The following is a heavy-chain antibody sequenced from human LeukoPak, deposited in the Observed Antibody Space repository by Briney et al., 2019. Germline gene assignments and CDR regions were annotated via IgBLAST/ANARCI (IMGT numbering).Heavy chain of an antibody. D-gene: IGHD3-22*01. CDR2: INAGNGNT. CDR1: GYTFTSYA. V-gene: IGHV1-3*03. J-gene: IGHJ4*02. CDR3: ARGQIPYYDSSGSNFDY. Sequence: ASVKVSCKASGYTFTSYAMHWVRQAPGQRLEWMGWINAGNGNTKYSQEFQGRVTITRDTSASTAYMELSSLRSEDMAVYYCARGQIPYYDSSGSNFDYWGQGTLVTVSS.